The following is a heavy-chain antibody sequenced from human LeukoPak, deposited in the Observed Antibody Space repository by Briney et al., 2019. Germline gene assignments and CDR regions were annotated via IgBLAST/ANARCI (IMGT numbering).Heavy chain of an antibody. CDR1: GFTFSGYW. J-gene: IGHJ6*02. CDR2: INQEGSEK. CDR3: AREVYYYGSGIYNGMDV. Sequence: PGGSLRLSCAGSGFTFSGYWMTWVRQAPGKGLEWVANINQEGSEKYYVDSLKGRFTISRDNAKNSLYLQMNSLRAEDTAVYYCAREVYYYGSGIYNGMDVWGQGTTVTVSS. V-gene: IGHV3-7*01. D-gene: IGHD3-10*01.